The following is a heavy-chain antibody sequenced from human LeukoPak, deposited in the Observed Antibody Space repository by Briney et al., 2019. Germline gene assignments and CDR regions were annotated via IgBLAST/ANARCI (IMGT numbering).Heavy chain of an antibody. CDR1: GASFSGYY. D-gene: IGHD1-7*01. CDR2: INHSGSS. V-gene: IGHV4-34*01. Sequence: SETLSPTCAVYGASFSGYYWSWIPQPPGKGLEGSGEINHSGSSNYTPSLKSRVTISVDTSKNQFSLKLSSVTAADTAVYYCARGAKRYNWNYGLVNWFDPWGQGTLVTVSS. J-gene: IGHJ5*02. CDR3: ARGAKRYNWNYGLVNWFDP.